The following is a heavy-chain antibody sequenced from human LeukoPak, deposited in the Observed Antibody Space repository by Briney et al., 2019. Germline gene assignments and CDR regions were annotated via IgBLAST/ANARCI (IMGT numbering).Heavy chain of an antibody. V-gene: IGHV3-48*01. J-gene: IGHJ4*02. CDR1: GFTFSSYS. CDR3: ARDPEDYFDF. CDR2: ISSSGITI. Sequence: GGSLRLSCAASGFTFSSYSMNWVRQAPGKGLEWLSYISSSGITIYYADSVKGRFTISRDNARNSLYLQMNSLRAEDTAVYYCARDPEDYFDFWDQGTLVTVSS.